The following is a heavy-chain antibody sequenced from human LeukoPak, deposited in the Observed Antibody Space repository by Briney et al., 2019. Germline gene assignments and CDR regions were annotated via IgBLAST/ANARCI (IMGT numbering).Heavy chain of an antibody. CDR3: ATTYGSGVEDYGMDV. CDR1: GYTLTELS. V-gene: IGHV1-24*01. J-gene: IGHJ6*02. D-gene: IGHD2-15*01. CDR2: FDPEDGET. Sequence: ASVKVPCKVSGYTLTELSMHWVRQAPGKGLEWMGGFDPEDGETIYAQKFQGRVTMTEDTSTDTAYMELSSLRSEDTAVYYCATTYGSGVEDYGMDVWGQGTTVTVSS.